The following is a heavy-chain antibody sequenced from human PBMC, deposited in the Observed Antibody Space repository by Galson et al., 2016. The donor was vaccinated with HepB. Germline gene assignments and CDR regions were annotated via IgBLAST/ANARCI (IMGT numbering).Heavy chain of an antibody. CDR2: DSMDGRRK. Sequence: SLRLSCAASGFTFSNRGMHWVRQAPGKGLEWVAADSMDGRRKFYADSVKGRFTISRDSSNNMLFLQKDSLRPDDTAVYYCAKRHEFCPPVGCSVDYWGQGTLVSVSS. CDR3: AKRHEFCPPVGCSVDY. D-gene: IGHD3-10*02. J-gene: IGHJ4*02. V-gene: IGHV3-30*18. CDR1: GFTFSNRG.